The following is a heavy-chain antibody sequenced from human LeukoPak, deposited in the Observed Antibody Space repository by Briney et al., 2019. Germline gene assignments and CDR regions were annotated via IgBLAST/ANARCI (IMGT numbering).Heavy chain of an antibody. Sequence: GGSQRLSCAASGFTFSSYGMHWVRQAPGKGLEWVAVISYDGSNKYYADSVKGRFTISRDNSKNTLYLQMNSLRAEDTAVYYCAKGQWLVLFPDYWGQGTLVTVSS. J-gene: IGHJ4*02. CDR3: AKGQWLVLFPDY. CDR2: ISYDGSNK. V-gene: IGHV3-30*18. D-gene: IGHD6-19*01. CDR1: GFTFSSYG.